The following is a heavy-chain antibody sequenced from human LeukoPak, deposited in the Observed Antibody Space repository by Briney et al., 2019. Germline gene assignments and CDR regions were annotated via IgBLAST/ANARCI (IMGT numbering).Heavy chain of an antibody. Sequence: SLRLSCAASGFTFDDYAMHWVRQAPGKGLEWVSGISWNSGSIGYADSVKGRFTISRDNAKNSLYLQMSSLRAEDTAVYYCATDRGWRTSGYYLYYFEYWGQGTLVTFSS. CDR3: ATDRGWRTSGYYLYYFEY. J-gene: IGHJ4*02. CDR2: ISWNSGSI. V-gene: IGHV3-9*01. CDR1: GFTFDDYA. D-gene: IGHD3-3*01.